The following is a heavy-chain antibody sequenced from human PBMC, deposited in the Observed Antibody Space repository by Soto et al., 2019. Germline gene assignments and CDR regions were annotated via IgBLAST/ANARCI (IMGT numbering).Heavy chain of an antibody. Sequence: SETLSLTCTVSGGSLSSGAYYWSWIRQHPGKGLEWIGYIYYSGSTNYNPSLKSRVTISVDTSKNQFSLKLSSVTAADTAVYYCARGTMVRGVRREFDPWGQGTLVTVSS. D-gene: IGHD3-10*01. J-gene: IGHJ5*02. V-gene: IGHV4-61*08. CDR2: IYYSGST. CDR3: ARGTMVRGVRREFDP. CDR1: GGSLSSGAYY.